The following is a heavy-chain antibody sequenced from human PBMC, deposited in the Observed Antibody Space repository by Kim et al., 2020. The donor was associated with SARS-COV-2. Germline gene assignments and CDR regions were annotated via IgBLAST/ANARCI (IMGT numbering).Heavy chain of an antibody. Sequence: GGSLRLSCAASGFTFDDYTMHWVRQAPGKGLEWVSLISWDGGSTYYADSVKGRFTISRDNSKNSLYLQMNSLRTEDTALYYCAKDSGLAAAATLIDYWGQGTLVTVSS. J-gene: IGHJ4*02. D-gene: IGHD6-13*01. CDR2: ISWDGGST. V-gene: IGHV3-43*01. CDR1: GFTFDDYT. CDR3: AKDSGLAAAATLIDY.